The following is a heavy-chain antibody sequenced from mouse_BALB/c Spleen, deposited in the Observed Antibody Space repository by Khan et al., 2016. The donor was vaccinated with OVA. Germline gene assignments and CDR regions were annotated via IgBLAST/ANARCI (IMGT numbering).Heavy chain of an antibody. J-gene: IGHJ4*01. V-gene: IGHV9-3-1*01. CDR3: GSPPCFAYTLDY. Sequence: QIQLMQSGPELKKPGETVKISCKASGYTFTNYGMNWVKQSPGKALKWMGWINTYTGEPTYADDFKGRFAFSLETSATTAYLQINNLTYDDTATVCCGSPPCFAYTLDYWGQGTLVTVSA. CDR2: INTYTGEP. CDR1: GYTFTNYG.